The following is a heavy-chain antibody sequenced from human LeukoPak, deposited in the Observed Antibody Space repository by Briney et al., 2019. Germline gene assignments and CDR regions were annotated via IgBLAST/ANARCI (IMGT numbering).Heavy chain of an antibody. CDR3: AKEDYYYMDV. CDR2: ISWNSGSI. CDR1: GFTFDDYA. V-gene: IGHV3-9*01. J-gene: IGHJ6*03. Sequence: GRSLRLSCAASGFTFDDYAMHWVRQAPGKGLEWVSGISWNSGSIGYADSVKGRFTISRDNAKNSLYLQMNSLRAEDTALYYCAKEDYYYMDVWGKGTTATVSS.